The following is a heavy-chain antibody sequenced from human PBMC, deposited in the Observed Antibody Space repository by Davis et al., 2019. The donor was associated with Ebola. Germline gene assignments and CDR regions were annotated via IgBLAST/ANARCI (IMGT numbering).Heavy chain of an antibody. D-gene: IGHD3-22*01. J-gene: IGHJ4*02. V-gene: IGHV3-30*04. CDR2: ISYDGNNK. Sequence: GESLKISCAASGFTFSSYAMHWVRQAPGKGLEWVALISYDGNNKYYADSVKGRFTISRDNSKNTLYLQMNSLRAEDTAVYYCARGSGFTKYYFDYWGQGTLVTVSS. CDR1: GFTFSSYA. CDR3: ARGSGFTKYYFDY.